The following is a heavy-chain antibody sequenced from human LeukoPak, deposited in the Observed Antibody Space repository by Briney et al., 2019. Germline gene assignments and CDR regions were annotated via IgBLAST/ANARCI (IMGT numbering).Heavy chain of an antibody. CDR3: ARNYGGLDYFDS. D-gene: IGHD1-7*01. Sequence: SETLSLTCAVSGYSISSGYYLDWLRQPPEKGLEWIGTISHSGGTYYNPSLRSRVTISVDTSKNQFSLKLSSMTAADTAVYYCARNYGGLDYFDSWGQGTLVTVSS. J-gene: IGHJ4*02. CDR1: GYSISSGYY. CDR2: ISHSGGT. V-gene: IGHV4-38-2*01.